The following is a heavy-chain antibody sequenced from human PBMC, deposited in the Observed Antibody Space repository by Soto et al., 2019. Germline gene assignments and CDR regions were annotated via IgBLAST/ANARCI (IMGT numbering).Heavy chain of an antibody. D-gene: IGHD2-15*01. CDR2: IYYSGST. V-gene: IGHV4-39*01. CDR1: GGSISSSSYY. Sequence: QLQLQESGPGLVKPSETLSLTCTVSGGSISSSSYYWGWIRQPPGKGLEWIGSIYYSGSTYYNPSLKSRVTISVDTSKNPFSLKLSSVTAADTAVYFCARVGYCSGGSCYSLRTAGAFDIWGQGTMVTVSS. CDR3: ARVGYCSGGSCYSLRTAGAFDI. J-gene: IGHJ3*02.